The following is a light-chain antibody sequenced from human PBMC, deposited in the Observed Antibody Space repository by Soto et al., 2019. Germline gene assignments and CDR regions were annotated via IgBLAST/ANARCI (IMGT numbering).Light chain of an antibody. V-gene: IGKV3-20*01. CDR3: QQYGRAPIT. CDR2: GAS. Sequence: ELVLTHSPGTLSLSPGERATLSCRASQTISNRLLAWYQQKPGQSPRLLIYGASSRATGIPDRFIGSGSGTDFTLTISRLEPEDFAVYACQQYGRAPITVGQGTRLESK. J-gene: IGKJ5*01. CDR1: QTISNRL.